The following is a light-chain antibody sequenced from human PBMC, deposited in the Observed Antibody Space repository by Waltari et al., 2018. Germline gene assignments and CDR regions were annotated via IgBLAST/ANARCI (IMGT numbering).Light chain of an antibody. J-gene: IGLJ1*01. Sequence: QAALTQPPSASGSPGQSVPISCTGTSSDVGGYNYVSWYQQHPGKAPKRVIAEVNKVPSGVPDRFSGSKSGNTASLTVSGLQAEDEADYFCSSYAGNNKYVFGPGTKVTVL. CDR3: SSYAGNNKYV. CDR1: SSDVGGYNY. CDR2: EVN. V-gene: IGLV2-8*01.